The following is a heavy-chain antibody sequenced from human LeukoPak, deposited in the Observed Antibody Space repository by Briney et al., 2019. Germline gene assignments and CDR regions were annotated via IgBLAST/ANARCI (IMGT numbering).Heavy chain of an antibody. CDR1: GFTFSNSW. Sequence: GGSLRLSCAASGFTFSNSWMHWVRQAPGKGLVWVSRISYDGSSTNYADSVKGRFTISRDNAKNTLYLQMNSLRAEDTAVYYCARRPAANVVLDFGGQGTMATFSP. V-gene: IGHV3-74*01. CDR2: ISYDGSST. CDR3: ARRPAANVVLDF. J-gene: IGHJ3*01. D-gene: IGHD1-1*01.